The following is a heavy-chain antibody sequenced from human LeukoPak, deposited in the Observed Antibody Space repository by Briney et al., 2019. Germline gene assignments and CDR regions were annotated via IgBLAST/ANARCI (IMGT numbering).Heavy chain of an antibody. J-gene: IGHJ4*02. Sequence: ASVKVSCKASGYTFTSYGISWVRQAPGQGLEWMGWISAYNGNTNYAQRLQGRVTMTTDTSTSTAYMELRSLRSDDTAVYYCARGYCSGGSCSVFDYWGQGTLVTVSS. V-gene: IGHV1-18*01. D-gene: IGHD2-15*01. CDR1: GYTFTSYG. CDR2: ISAYNGNT. CDR3: ARGYCSGGSCSVFDY.